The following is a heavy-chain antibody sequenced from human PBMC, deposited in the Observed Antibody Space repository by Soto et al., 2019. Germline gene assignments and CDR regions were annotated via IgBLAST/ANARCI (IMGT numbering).Heavy chain of an antibody. J-gene: IGHJ6*02. Sequence: ASVKVSCKASGYTFSSYGITWVRQAPGQGLEWMGWISVYSGKTSYAQKLQDRVTMSTDTSTSTAYMELRSLRSDDTAFYYCARSAMAGDYYYYGMDVWGRGTTVTVSS. CDR2: ISVYSGKT. V-gene: IGHV1-18*04. CDR1: GYTFSSYG. D-gene: IGHD6-19*01. CDR3: ARSAMAGDYYYYGMDV.